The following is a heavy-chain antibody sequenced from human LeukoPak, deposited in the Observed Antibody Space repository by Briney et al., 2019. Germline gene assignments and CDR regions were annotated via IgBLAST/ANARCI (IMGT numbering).Heavy chain of an antibody. Sequence: GRSLRLSCAASGFTFNNYAMHWVRQAPGKGLEWVTSIWYDGSNKYYGDSVKGRFTISRDNSKSTLYLQMNSLRAEDTAVYYRARDKGNHPYNWFDPWGQGTLVTVSS. CDR2: IWYDGSNK. J-gene: IGHJ5*02. V-gene: IGHV3-33*01. D-gene: IGHD1-14*01. CDR1: GFTFNNYA. CDR3: ARDKGNHPYNWFDP.